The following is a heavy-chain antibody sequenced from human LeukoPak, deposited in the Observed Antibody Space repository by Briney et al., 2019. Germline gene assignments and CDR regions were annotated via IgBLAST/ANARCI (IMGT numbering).Heavy chain of an antibody. J-gene: IGHJ3*02. Sequence: PSETLSLTCAVYGGSFSGYYWSWIRQPPGKGLEWIGEINHSGSTNYSPSLKSRVTISVDTSKNQFSLKLSSVTAADTAVYYCASVYDSDAFDIWGQGTMVTVSS. CDR2: INHSGST. D-gene: IGHD5/OR15-5a*01. CDR1: GGSFSGYY. CDR3: ASVYDSDAFDI. V-gene: IGHV4-34*01.